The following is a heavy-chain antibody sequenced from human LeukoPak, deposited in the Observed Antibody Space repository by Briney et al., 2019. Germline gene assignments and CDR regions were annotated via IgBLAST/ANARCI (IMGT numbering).Heavy chain of an antibody. CDR2: IIPILGIA. CDR3: AREYSSGYNGTFG. CDR1: GGTFSSYA. J-gene: IGHJ4*02. V-gene: IGHV1-69*04. D-gene: IGHD3-22*01. Sequence: GASVKVSCKASGGTFSSYAISWVRQAPGQGLEWMGRIIPILGIANYAQKFQGRVTITADKSASTAYMELSSLRSEDTAVYYCAREYSSGYNGTFGWGQGTLVTVSS.